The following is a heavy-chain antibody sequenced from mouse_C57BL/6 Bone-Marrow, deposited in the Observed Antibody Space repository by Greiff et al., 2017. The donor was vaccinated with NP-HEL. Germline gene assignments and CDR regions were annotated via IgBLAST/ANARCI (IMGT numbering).Heavy chain of an antibody. CDR1: GFTFSDYG. D-gene: IGHD2-1*01. CDR2: ISSGSSTI. V-gene: IGHV5-17*01. CDR3: ASNYDYAMDY. Sequence: DVKLVESGGGLVKPGGSLKLSCAASGFTFSDYGMHWVRQAPEKGLEWVAYISSGSSTIYYADTVKGRFTISRDNAKNTLFLQMTSLRSEDTAMYYCASNYDYAMDYWGQGTSVTVSS. J-gene: IGHJ4*01.